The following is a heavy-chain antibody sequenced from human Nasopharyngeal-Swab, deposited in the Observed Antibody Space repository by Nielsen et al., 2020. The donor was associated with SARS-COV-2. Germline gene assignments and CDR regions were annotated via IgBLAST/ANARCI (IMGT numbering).Heavy chain of an antibody. CDR3: AIDSPIAAAADWSFDL. V-gene: IGHV3-48*02. D-gene: IGHD6-13*01. CDR2: ISSSSSTI. J-gene: IGHJ2*01. Sequence: ESLKISCAASGFTFSSYSMNWVRQAPGKGLEWVSYISSSSSTIYNADSVKGRFTVSSDNAKNSLYLEMNSLRNEDTAVYYCAIDSPIAAAADWSFDLWGRGTLVTVSS. CDR1: GFTFSSYS.